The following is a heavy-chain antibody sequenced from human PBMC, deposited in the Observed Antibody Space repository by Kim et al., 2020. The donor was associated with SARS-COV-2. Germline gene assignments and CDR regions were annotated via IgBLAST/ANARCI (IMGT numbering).Heavy chain of an antibody. J-gene: IGHJ6*02. CDR2: IYSGGST. Sequence: GGSLRLSCAASGFTVSSNYMSWVRQAPGKGLEWVSVIYSGGSTYYADSVKGRFTISRDNSKNTLYLQMNSLRAEDTAVYYCARVSKDYYGMDVWGQGTTVTVSS. CDR1: GFTVSSNY. V-gene: IGHV3-53*01. CDR3: ARVSKDYYGMDV.